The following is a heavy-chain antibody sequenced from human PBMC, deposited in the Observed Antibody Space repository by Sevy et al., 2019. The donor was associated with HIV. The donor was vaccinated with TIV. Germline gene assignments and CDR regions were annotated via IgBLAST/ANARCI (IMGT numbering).Heavy chain of an antibody. V-gene: IGHV4-59*08. CDR1: GGSITSLY. CDR3: AGENAWGRGYS. D-gene: IGHD1-26*01. J-gene: IGHJ4*02. CDR2: IYYNGHI. Sequence: SETLSRTCTVSGGSITSLYWSWIRQPPGKGLEWIANIYYNGHINYNPSLKSRVTLSLDTSKNQFSLRLSSVTAADTAMYYCAGENAWGRGYSWGQGTLVTVSS.